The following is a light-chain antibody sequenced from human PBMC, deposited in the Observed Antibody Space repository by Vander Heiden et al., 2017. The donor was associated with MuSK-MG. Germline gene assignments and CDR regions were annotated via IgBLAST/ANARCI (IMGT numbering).Light chain of an antibody. V-gene: IGKV1-17*03. CDR2: AAS. J-gene: IGKJ2*01. CDR3: LQNQVDPPT. CDR1: QGIESC. Sequence: NDAPSALSASVGDRVTITCRASQGIESCVAWFQQKPGKVPKRLIDAASSLQSGVPSRFSGSGSGTEFTLTISSLQPEDFATYFCLQNQVDPPTFGQGTKLEIK.